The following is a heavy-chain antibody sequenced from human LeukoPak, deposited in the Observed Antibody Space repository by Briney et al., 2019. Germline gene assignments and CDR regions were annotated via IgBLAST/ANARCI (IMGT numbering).Heavy chain of an antibody. J-gene: IGHJ4*02. Sequence: SDKVSCRASGYRFNSYDIKWVRQATGQGLAWMGWMNPSNCNADWVEQLQGRLTLTRDTSISTAYIELTNLRSDDTAVYYCTSRFSSGYGEDYWGQGTLVTVSS. V-gene: IGHV1-8*01. D-gene: IGHD2-2*03. CDR1: GYRFNSYD. CDR3: TSRFSSGYGEDY. CDR2: MNPSNCNA.